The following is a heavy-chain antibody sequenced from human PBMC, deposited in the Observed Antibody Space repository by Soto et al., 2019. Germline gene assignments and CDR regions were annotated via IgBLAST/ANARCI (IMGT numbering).Heavy chain of an antibody. J-gene: IGHJ5*02. D-gene: IGHD2-21*02. Sequence: QVQLVESGGGLVKPGGSLRLSCAASGFTFTDYYMSWIRQAPGMGLEWVSYISSSGSTIYYAYSVKGRFTISRVNAKNSLHLQMHCLRAGVKAVYYCASVLVFSGGFDPWGPGTLVTASS. CDR1: GFTFTDYY. V-gene: IGHV3-11*01. CDR2: ISSSGSTI. CDR3: ASVLVFSGGFDP.